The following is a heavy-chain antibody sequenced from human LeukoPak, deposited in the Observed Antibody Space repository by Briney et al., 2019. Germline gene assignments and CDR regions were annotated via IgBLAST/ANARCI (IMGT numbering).Heavy chain of an antibody. Sequence: SETQSLTCTVSGGSISSYYWSWIRQPPGNGLEWIGYIYYSGSTNYNPSLKSRVTISVDTSKNQFSLKLSSVTAADTAVYYCARLHYDILTGYFLLGAFDIWGQGTMVTVSS. CDR3: ARLHYDILTGYFLLGAFDI. J-gene: IGHJ3*02. CDR2: IYYSGST. D-gene: IGHD3-9*01. CDR1: GGSISSYY. V-gene: IGHV4-59*01.